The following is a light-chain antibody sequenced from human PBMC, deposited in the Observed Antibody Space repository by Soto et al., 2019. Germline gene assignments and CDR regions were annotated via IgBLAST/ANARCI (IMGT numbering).Light chain of an antibody. CDR1: SSNIGSTT. CDR3: AAWDDSLNGVV. J-gene: IGLJ3*02. V-gene: IGLV1-44*01. CDR2: NNN. Sequence: QSVLTQTPSASGTPGQRVTIACSGSSSNIGSTTVKWYQQLPGTAPKLLIYNNNQRPSGVPDRFSGSKSGTSASLAISGRQSEDEADYYCAAWDDSLNGVVFGGGTKLTVL.